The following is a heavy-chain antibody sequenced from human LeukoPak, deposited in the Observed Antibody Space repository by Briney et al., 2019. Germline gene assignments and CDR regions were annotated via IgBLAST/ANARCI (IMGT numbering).Heavy chain of an antibody. CDR2: IYYSGST. V-gene: IGHV4-34*01. J-gene: IGHJ4*02. Sequence: SETLPLTCVVYGGSFSGYYWSWIRQPPGKGLEWIGSIYYSGSTYYNPSLKSRVTISVDTSKNQFSLKLSSVTAADTAVYYCARDLGLLGYFDYWGQGTLVTVSS. D-gene: IGHD1-26*01. CDR3: ARDLGLLGYFDY. CDR1: GGSFSGYY.